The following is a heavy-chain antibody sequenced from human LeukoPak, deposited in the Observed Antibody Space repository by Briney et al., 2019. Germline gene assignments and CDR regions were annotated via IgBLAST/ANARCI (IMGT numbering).Heavy chain of an antibody. CDR2: IGASGSRT. J-gene: IGHJ4*02. V-gene: IGHV3-23*01. D-gene: IGHD6-13*01. CDR3: TKDRPARQQPDEIFDS. CDR1: GFTFRNNA. Sequence: GGSLRLSCAASGFTFRNNAMSWVRQAPGKGLEWVSAIGASGSRTNYADSVKGRFTISRDNSKNTLYLQMNSLRGEDTAVYFCTKDRPARQQPDEIFDSWGQGTLVTVSS.